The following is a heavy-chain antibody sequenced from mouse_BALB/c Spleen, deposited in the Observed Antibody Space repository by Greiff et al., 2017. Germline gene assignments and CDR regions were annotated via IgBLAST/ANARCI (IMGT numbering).Heavy chain of an antibody. Sequence: DVQLVESGGGLVQPGGSRKLSCAASGFTFSSFGMHWVRQAPEKGLEWVAYISSGSSTIYYADTVKGRFTISRDNPKNTLFLQMTSLRSEDTAMYYCARSRRQYYAMDYWGQGTSVTVSS. D-gene: IGHD6-1*01. CDR1: GFTFSSFG. CDR3: ARSRRQYYAMDY. V-gene: IGHV5-17*02. CDR2: ISSGSSTI. J-gene: IGHJ4*01.